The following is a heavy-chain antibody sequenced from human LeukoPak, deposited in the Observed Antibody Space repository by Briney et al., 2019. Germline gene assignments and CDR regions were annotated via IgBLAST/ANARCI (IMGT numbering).Heavy chain of an antibody. D-gene: IGHD6-6*01. Sequence: GGSLRLSCAAFGFNFEDYTMHWVRQRPGKGLEWLSLISWDGSNTYYADSVKGRFTISRDNAKNSLYLQMNSLRAEDTALYYCARVREYSSSSWVDYYFDYWGQGTLVTVSS. CDR2: ISWDGSNT. CDR3: ARVREYSSSSWVDYYFDY. V-gene: IGHV3-43*01. CDR1: GFNFEDYT. J-gene: IGHJ4*02.